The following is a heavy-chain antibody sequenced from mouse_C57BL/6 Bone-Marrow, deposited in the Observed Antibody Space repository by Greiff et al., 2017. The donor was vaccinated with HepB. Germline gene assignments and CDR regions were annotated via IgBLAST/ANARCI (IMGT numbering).Heavy chain of an antibody. D-gene: IGHD1-1*01. J-gene: IGHJ1*03. Sequence: VQLQQSGPGLVKPSQSLSLTCSVTGYSITSGYYWNWIRQFPGNKLEWMGYISYDGSNNYNPSLKNRISITRDTSKNQFFLKLNSVTTEDTATYYCARDPLYYGSTHWYFDVWGTGTTVTVSS. V-gene: IGHV3-6*01. CDR2: ISYDGSN. CDR3: ARDPLYYGSTHWYFDV. CDR1: GYSITSGYY.